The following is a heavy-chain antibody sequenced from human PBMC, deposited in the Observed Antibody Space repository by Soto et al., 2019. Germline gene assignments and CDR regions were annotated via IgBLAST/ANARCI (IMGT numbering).Heavy chain of an antibody. D-gene: IGHD6-13*01. J-gene: IGHJ4*02. CDR2: IYYSGST. CDR3: ASRLSPNVAAARYYFDY. V-gene: IGHV4-59*08. Sequence: SETLSLTCTVAGGSISSYYLSWIRQPPGKGLEWIGYIYYSGSTNYNPSLKSRVTISVDTSKNQFSLKLSSVTAADTAVYYCASRLSPNVAAARYYFDYWDQGSL. CDR1: GGSISSYY.